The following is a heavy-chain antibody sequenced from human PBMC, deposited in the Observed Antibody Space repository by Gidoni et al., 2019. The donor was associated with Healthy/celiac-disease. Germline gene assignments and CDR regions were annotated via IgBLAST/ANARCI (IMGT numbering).Heavy chain of an antibody. V-gene: IGHV3-30*18. D-gene: IGHD4-17*01. CDR3: AKDTQSYGLFDY. J-gene: IGHJ4*02. CDR1: GFPFSSYG. Sequence: QVQLVESGGGVVQPGRSLRLSCAASGFPFSSYGMHWVCQAPGKGLEWVAVKTYDGSNKYYADSVKGRFTISRDNSKNTLDLQMNSLRAEDTAVYYCAKDTQSYGLFDYWGQGTLVTVSS. CDR2: KTYDGSNK.